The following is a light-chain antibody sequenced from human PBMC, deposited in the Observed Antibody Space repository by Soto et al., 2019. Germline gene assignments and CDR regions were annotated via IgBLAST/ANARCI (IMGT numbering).Light chain of an antibody. CDR2: GAS. Sequence: IQMTQSPSSLSASVGDRVTITCRASQSINIKLNWYQQKVGKAPKVLIYGASSLQSGVPSRFSGSASGTDFTLTISNLQPEDLATYYCLQDYSYPWTFGQGTKGDIK. CDR3: LQDYSYPWT. CDR1: QSINIK. J-gene: IGKJ1*01. V-gene: IGKV1-6*01.